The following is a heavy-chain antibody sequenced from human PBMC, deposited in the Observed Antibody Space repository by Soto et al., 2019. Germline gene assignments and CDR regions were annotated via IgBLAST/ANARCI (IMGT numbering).Heavy chain of an antibody. CDR3: ARGGYDYAFDY. J-gene: IGHJ4*02. CDR2: IYYGGTS. CDR1: GGSISNTSYY. V-gene: IGHV4-39*01. D-gene: IGHD5-12*01. Sequence: PSETLSLTCTVSGGSISNTSYYWGWVRQPPGKGLEWIGHIYYGGTSYSNPSLKGRVSLSVDTSKNQFFLKLNSVTAADTAVYYCARGGYDYAFDYWGQGTLVTVSS.